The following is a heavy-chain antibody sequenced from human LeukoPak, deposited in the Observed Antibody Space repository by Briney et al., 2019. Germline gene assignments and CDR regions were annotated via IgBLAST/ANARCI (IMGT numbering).Heavy chain of an antibody. J-gene: IGHJ4*02. V-gene: IGHV1-2*02. Sequence: ASVKVSCKASGYTFTGYYMHWVRQAPGQGVEWMGWTNPNSGGTNYAQKFQGRVTMTRDTSISTAYMELSRLRSDDTAVYYCARAHMKRSSLATNLDYWGQGTLVTVSS. CDR2: TNPNSGGT. CDR3: ARAHMKRSSLATNLDY. CDR1: GYTFTGYY. D-gene: IGHD5-12*01.